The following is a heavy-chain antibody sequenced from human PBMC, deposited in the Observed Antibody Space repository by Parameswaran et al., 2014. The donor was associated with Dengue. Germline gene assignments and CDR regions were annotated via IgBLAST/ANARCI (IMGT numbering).Heavy chain of an antibody. Sequence: VRQMPGKGLEWMGIIYPGDSDTRYSPSFQGQVTISADKSISTAYLQWSSLKASDTAMYYCARTLQSIDAFDIWGQGTMVTVSS. J-gene: IGHJ3*02. V-gene: IGHV5-51*01. D-gene: IGHD4-11*01. CDR2: IYPGDSDT. CDR3: ARTLQSIDAFDI.